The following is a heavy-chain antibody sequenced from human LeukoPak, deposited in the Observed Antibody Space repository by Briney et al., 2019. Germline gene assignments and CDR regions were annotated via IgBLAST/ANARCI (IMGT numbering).Heavy chain of an antibody. D-gene: IGHD3-3*01. Sequence: SVKVSCKASGGTFSSYAISWVRQAPGQGLEWMGGIIPIFGTANYAQKFQGRVTITTDESTSTAYMELSSLRSEDTAVCYCARGSSYDFWSGYFDYWGQGTLVTVSS. CDR2: IIPIFGTA. J-gene: IGHJ4*02. CDR3: ARGSSYDFWSGYFDY. CDR1: GGTFSSYA. V-gene: IGHV1-69*05.